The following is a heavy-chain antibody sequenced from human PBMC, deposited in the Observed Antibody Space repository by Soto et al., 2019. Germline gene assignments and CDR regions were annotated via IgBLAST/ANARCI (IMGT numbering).Heavy chain of an antibody. CDR3: AIRLIDNWNQGHAVDF. Sequence: QLQLQESGPGLVKPAETLSLQCAVSGGSVSSGNYFWGWIRQPPGKWMEWIGNIYYNGDTYYSPSLQSRVTMSVDTAQNQFSLRLTSVTAADTAVYYCAIRLIDNWNQGHAVDFWCQGTLVTVSS. CDR1: GGSVSSGNYF. J-gene: IGHJ3*01. CDR2: IYYNGDT. D-gene: IGHD1-20*01. V-gene: IGHV4-39*01.